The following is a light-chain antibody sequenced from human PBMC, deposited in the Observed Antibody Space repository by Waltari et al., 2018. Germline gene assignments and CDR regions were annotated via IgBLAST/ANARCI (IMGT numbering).Light chain of an antibody. V-gene: IGKV2-30*02. CDR1: PSLIHTDGNTY. CDR2: EVS. Sequence: DVVMTQSPLSLPITPGQPASTSCRSSPSLIHTDGNTYLSWYQQKPGQPPRRLIYEVSNQDSGVPDRFSGSGAGTDFTLKIGTVEAEDVGVYYCGQGTHLPFTFGPGTKLDIK. CDR3: GQGTHLPFT. J-gene: IGKJ3*01.